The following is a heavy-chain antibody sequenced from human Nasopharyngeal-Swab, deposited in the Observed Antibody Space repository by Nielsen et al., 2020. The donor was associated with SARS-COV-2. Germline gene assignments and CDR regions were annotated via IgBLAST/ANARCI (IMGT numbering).Heavy chain of an antibody. J-gene: IGHJ4*02. Sequence: SETLSLTCTVSGGSISSSSYYWGWIRQPPGKGLEWIGSIYYSGSTYYNPSLKSRVTISVDTSKNQFSLKLSSVTAADTAVYYCARPRGDYGVDYWGQGTLVTVSS. CDR2: IYYSGST. CDR3: ARPRGDYGVDY. V-gene: IGHV4-39*01. CDR1: GGSISSSSYY. D-gene: IGHD4-17*01.